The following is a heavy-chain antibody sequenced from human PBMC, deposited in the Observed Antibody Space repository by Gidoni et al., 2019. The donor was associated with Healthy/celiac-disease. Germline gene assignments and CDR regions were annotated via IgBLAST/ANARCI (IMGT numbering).Heavy chain of an antibody. V-gene: IGHV1-2*02. CDR2: INPNSGGT. Sequence: QVQLVQSGAEVKKPGASVKVPCKASGYTFTGLYMHWVRQAPGQGLEWMGWINPNSGGTNYAEKFQGRVTMTRDTSISTAYMELSRLRSDDTAVYYCARGGYDFWSGYRTPFDYWGQGTLVTVSS. CDR1: GYTFTGLY. D-gene: IGHD3-3*01. CDR3: ARGGYDFWSGYRTPFDY. J-gene: IGHJ4*02.